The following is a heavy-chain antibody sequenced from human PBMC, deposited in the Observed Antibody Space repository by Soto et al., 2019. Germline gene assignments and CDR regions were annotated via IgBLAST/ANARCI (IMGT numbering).Heavy chain of an antibody. CDR1: GGSISSYY. D-gene: IGHD5-18*01. CDR3: ARRYGSCFDS. CDR2: IYYSGST. V-gene: IGHV4-59*08. Sequence: QVQLQESGPGLVKPSETLSLTFTVSGGSISSYYWSWIRPPPGTGLEWIGYIYYSGSTNYNPYLTSRGTISEDTSKNQCSLKLSSVTAADTAVYYCARRYGSCFDSWGQGTLVTVSS. J-gene: IGHJ4*02.